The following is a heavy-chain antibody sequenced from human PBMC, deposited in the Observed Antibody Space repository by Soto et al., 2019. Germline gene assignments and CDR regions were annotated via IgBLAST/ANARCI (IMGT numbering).Heavy chain of an antibody. CDR3: AKRNGGNPDFDY. CDR2: INHDGSEK. CDR1: GFSFSRYW. D-gene: IGHD2-15*01. J-gene: IGHJ4*02. V-gene: IGHV3-7*01. Sequence: GGSLRLSXAASGFSFSRYWMSWVRQAPGKGLEWVANINHDGSEKYYLDSVKGRFSISRDNGKNSLFLQMNSLRAEDTAVYYCAKRNGGNPDFDYWGQGTLVTVSS.